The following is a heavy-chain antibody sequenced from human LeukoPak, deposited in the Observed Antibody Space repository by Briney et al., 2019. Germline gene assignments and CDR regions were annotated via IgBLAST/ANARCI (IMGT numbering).Heavy chain of an antibody. CDR1: GDSIDTYY. CDR2: IAYSGST. D-gene: IGHD3-10*01. V-gene: IGHV4-59*08. J-gene: IGHJ5*02. Sequence: SETLSLTCTVSGDSIDTYYWSWIRQPPGKGLEWIGYIAYSGSTNYNPSLKSRVTISVDTSKNHFSLKLSSVTAADTAVYYCARHANYYGSGSYLNWFDPWGQGTLVTVSS. CDR3: ARHANYYGSGSYLNWFDP.